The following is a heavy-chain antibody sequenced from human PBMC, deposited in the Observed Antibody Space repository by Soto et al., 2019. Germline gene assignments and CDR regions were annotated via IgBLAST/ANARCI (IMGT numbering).Heavy chain of an antibody. Sequence: EVQLVESGGGLVQPGGSLKLSCVASGFSISSSDMHWVRQVIGKGLEWVSTLGTSGDTFYSGSVKGRFTISREDATNSFHLQMNNLRAEDSAVYYCTRDRQIYRFYYYGMDVWGQGTAVTVS. CDR1: GFSISSSD. J-gene: IGHJ6*02. CDR2: LGTSGDT. D-gene: IGHD3-3*01. V-gene: IGHV3-13*01. CDR3: TRDRQIYRFYYYGMDV.